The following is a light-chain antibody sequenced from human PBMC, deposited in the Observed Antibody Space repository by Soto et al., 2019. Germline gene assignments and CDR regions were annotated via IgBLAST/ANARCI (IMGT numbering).Light chain of an antibody. J-gene: IGKJ5*01. CDR3: HQYHYWPPIT. Sequence: EVVMTQSPATLSGSPGDRATLSCRTSQDVRINLAWYQQKPGQAPRLLIQGASTRATGVPVRFSGSGSGTEFTLTITSLQSGDSAVYYCHQYHYWPPITFGQGTRLEIK. CDR2: GAS. CDR1: QDVRIN. V-gene: IGKV3-15*01.